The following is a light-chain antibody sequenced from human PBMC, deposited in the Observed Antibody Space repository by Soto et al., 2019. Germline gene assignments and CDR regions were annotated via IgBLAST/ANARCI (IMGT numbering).Light chain of an antibody. CDR3: QQYYSAPLT. CDR2: WTS. J-gene: IGKJ4*01. CDR1: QIVLHRSKNKNL. Sequence: DIVMTQSPDSLAVSLGERATINCKSSQIVLHRSKNKNLLGWYQQKPGQPPKLLIYWTSTRESGVPDRFSGSGSGTDFTLTISSLQAEDVAVYYCQQYYSAPLTFGGGTKVDIK. V-gene: IGKV4-1*01.